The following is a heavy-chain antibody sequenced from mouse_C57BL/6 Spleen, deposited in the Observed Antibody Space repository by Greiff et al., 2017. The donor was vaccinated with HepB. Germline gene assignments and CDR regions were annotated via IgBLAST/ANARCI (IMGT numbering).Heavy chain of an antibody. CDR2: IIPNNGGT. J-gene: IGHJ4*01. CDR1: GYTFTDYY. Sequence: EVQLQQSGPELVKPGASVKISCKASGYTFTDYYMNWVKQSHGKSLEWIGDIIPNNGGTSYNQKFKGKATLTVDKSSSTAYMELRSLTSEDSAVYYCAKTWSYAMDYWGQGTSVTVSS. CDR3: AKTWSYAMDY. V-gene: IGHV1-26*01.